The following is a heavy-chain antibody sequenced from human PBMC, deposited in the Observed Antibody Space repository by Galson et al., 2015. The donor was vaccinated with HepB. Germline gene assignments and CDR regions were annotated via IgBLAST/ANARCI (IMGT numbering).Heavy chain of an antibody. CDR2: IIPILGIA. CDR1: GGNFSSYA. J-gene: IGHJ4*02. D-gene: IGHD2-21*02. V-gene: IGHV1-69*04. Sequence: SVKVSCKASGGNFSSYAISWVRQAPGQGLEWMGRIIPILGIANYAQKFQGRVTITADKSTSTAYMELSSLRSEDTAVYYCASYRLRTPRFDYWGQGTLVTVSS. CDR3: ASYRLRTPRFDY.